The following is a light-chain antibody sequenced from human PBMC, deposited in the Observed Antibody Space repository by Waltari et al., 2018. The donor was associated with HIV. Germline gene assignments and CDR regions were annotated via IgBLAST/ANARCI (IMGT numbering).Light chain of an antibody. CDR1: QSVLYSSNNKNY. CDR3: QQYYSPPLT. CDR2: WAS. V-gene: IGKV4-1*01. J-gene: IGKJ4*01. Sequence: DIVMTQSPDSLAVSLGERTTINCKSSQSVLYSSNNKNYLAWYQHKPGQPPKLLIYWASTRESGVPDRCSGSGSGRDFTLTISSLQAEDVAVYYCQQYYSPPLTFGGGTKVEIK.